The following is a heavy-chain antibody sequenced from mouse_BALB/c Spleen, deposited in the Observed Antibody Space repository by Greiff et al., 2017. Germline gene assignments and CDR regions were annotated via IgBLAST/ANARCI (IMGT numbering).Heavy chain of an antibody. J-gene: IGHJ2*01. CDR2: INPYNDGT. V-gene: IGHV1-14*01. CDR1: GYTFTSYV. D-gene: IGHD2-1*01. Sequence: VQLQQSGPELVKPGASVKMSCKASGYTFTSYVMHWVKQKPGQGLEWIGYINPYNDGTKYNEKFKGKATLTSDKSSSTAYMELSSLTSEDSAVYYCARLGIYYGNYGDYWGQGTTLTVSS. CDR3: ARLGIYYGNYGDY.